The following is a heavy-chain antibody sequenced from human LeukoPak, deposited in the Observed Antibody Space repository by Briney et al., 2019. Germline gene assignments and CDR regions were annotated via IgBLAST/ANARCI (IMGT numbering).Heavy chain of an antibody. CDR2: IYSGGST. CDR1: GFTVSSNY. V-gene: IGHV3-53*01. J-gene: IGHJ4*02. Sequence: GGSLRLSCAASGFTVSSNYMNWVRQAPGKGLEWVSVIYSGGSTYYADSVKGRFTISRDSSKNTLYLQMNTLRAEDTAVYYCARESSGYYFDYWGQGTLVTVSS. D-gene: IGHD6-25*01. CDR3: ARESSGYYFDY.